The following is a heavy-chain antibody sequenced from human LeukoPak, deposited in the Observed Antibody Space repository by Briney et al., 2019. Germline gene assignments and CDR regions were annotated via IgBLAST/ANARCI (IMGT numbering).Heavy chain of an antibody. J-gene: IGHJ3*02. CDR2: IFTSGSI. D-gene: IGHD3-22*01. Sequence: SETLSLTCTVSGGSISSGSYYWSWIRQPAGKGLEWIGRIFTSGSINYNPSLKSRVTISLDTSKNQFSLNLNAVTAADTAVYYCATTGDYYDSSIYAFDIWGQGTMVTVSS. CDR3: ATTGDYYDSSIYAFDI. V-gene: IGHV4-61*02. CDR1: GGSISSGSYY.